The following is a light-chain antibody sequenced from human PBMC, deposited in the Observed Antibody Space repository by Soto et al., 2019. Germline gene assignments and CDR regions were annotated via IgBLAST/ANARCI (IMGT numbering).Light chain of an antibody. V-gene: IGKV3-20*01. Sequence: EIVLTQSPGTLSLSPGARATLSCRASQSVTSDYLAWYQQNPGQAHRLLIHGASSRATGIPDRFSGSGSGTDFTLTSSRLEPEDFAVYYCQQYGNSPITFGQGTRLEIK. CDR1: QSVTSDY. J-gene: IGKJ5*01. CDR2: GAS. CDR3: QQYGNSPIT.